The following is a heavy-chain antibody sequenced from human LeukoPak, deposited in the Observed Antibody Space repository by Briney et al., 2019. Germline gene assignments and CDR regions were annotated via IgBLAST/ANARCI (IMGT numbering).Heavy chain of an antibody. CDR1: GFTFSSYG. Sequence: PGGSLRLSCAASGFTFSSYGMHWVRQAPGKGLEWVAFIRYDGSNKYYADSVKGRFTISRDNFKNTLYLQMNSLRAEDTAVYYCAKDQDIVVVPAASGLDYWGQGTLVTVSS. CDR3: AKDQDIVVVPAASGLDY. V-gene: IGHV3-30*02. D-gene: IGHD2-2*01. J-gene: IGHJ4*02. CDR2: IRYDGSNK.